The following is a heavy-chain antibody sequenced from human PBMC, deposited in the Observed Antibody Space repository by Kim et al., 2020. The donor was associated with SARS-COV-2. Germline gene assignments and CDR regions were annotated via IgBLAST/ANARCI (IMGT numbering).Heavy chain of an antibody. V-gene: IGHV3-23*01. CDR2: ISGSGGST. Sequence: GGSLRLSCAASGFTFSSYAMSWVRQAPGKGLEWVSAISGSGGSTYYADSVKGRFTISRDNSKNTLYLQMNSLRAEDTAVYYCAKDLERSHGVMPFPYWGQGTLVTVSS. J-gene: IGHJ4*02. CDR1: GFTFSSYA. CDR3: AKDLERSHGVMPFPY. D-gene: IGHD3-16*01.